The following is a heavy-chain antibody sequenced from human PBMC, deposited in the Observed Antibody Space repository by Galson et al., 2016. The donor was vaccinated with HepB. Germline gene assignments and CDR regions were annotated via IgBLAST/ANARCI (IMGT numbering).Heavy chain of an antibody. Sequence: CAISGDSVSNDIAAWNWIRQSPSRGLEWLGRTYYRSNWYHDYAGSVKGRITIDPDTSSNHFSLLLNSVTPEDTAVYYCARVPESGWPYFDYWGQGILVTVSS. V-gene: IGHV6-1*01. J-gene: IGHJ4*02. D-gene: IGHD6-19*01. CDR2: TYYRSNWYH. CDR1: GDSVSNDIAA. CDR3: ARVPESGWPYFDY.